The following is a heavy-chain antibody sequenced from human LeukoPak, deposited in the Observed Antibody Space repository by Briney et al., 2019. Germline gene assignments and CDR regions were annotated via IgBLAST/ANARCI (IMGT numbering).Heavy chain of an antibody. Sequence: PSQTLSLTCAISGDSVSSNSAAWNCISQSPSRRPHWPRRTYYRPNWYNDYAVSLKTRITINPDTTKNQDSLHMNSVTPEDTAVYYCVRESVAGGEDLSHPWGQRTLVTLSS. CDR1: GDSVSSNSAA. CDR3: VRESVAGGEDLSHP. D-gene: IGHD2-21*01. V-gene: IGHV6-1*01. CDR2: TYYRPNWYN. J-gene: IGHJ5*02.